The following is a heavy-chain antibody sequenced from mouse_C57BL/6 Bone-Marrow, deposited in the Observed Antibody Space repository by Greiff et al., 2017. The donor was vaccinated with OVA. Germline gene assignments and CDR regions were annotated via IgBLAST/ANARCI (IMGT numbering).Heavy chain of an antibody. CDR2: ISSGGSYT. CDR3: ARPHPYYFDY. V-gene: IGHV5-6*02. J-gene: IGHJ2*01. CDR1: GFTFSSYG. Sequence: DVKLVESGGDLVKPGGSLKLSCAASGFTFSSYGMSWVRQTPDKRLEWVATISSGGSYTYYPDSVKGRFTISRDNAKNTLYLQMSSLKSEDTAMYYCARPHPYYFDYWGQGTTLTVSS.